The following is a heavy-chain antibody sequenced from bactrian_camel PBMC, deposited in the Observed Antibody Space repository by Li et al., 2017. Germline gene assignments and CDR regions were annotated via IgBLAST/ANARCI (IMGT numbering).Heavy chain of an antibody. CDR2: VTASGGLS. CDR1: TSTYPHSYYY. D-gene: IGHD6*01. CDR3: AADTSLHDVYGGSFYPTCEYNS. J-gene: IGHJ4*01. Sequence: HVQLVESGGGSVQAGGSLTLSCVASTSTYPHSYYYMGWFRQTTGKELEAVACVTASGGLSLYDDSVKGRFTSSRDNAKNTLNQQMNNLKPEDTAMYYCAADTSLHDVYGGSFYPTCEYNSWGQGTQVTVS. V-gene: IGHV3-3*01.